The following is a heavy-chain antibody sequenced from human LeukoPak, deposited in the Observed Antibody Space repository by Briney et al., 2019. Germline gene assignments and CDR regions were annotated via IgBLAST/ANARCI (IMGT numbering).Heavy chain of an antibody. CDR1: GYSLTSYW. V-gene: IGHV5-51*01. CDR2: IYPGDSDT. D-gene: IGHD5-12*01. CDR3: ARRAPYSGYDLDY. Sequence: PGESLKISCKGSGYSLTSYWIGWVRQMPGKGLEWMGIIYPGDSDTRYSPSFQGQVTISADKSISTAYLQWSSLKASDTATYYCARRAPYSGYDLDYWGQGTLVTVSS. J-gene: IGHJ4*02.